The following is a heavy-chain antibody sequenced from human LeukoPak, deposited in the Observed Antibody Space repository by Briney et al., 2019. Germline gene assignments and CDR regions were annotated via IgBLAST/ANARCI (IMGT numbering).Heavy chain of an antibody. CDR2: ISGGAAGT. D-gene: IGHD6-19*01. CDR3: ARTVYNSGWFHFDH. V-gene: IGHV3-23*01. J-gene: IGHJ4*02. Sequence: PGGSLRLSCAVSGFSPRSYAMSSVRQAPGRGLEWVSAISGGAAGTYYADSVKGRFTISTDISKNTLYVQINSLRAEDTAVYYCARTVYNSGWFHFDHWGQGTLVTVSS. CDR1: GFSPRSYA.